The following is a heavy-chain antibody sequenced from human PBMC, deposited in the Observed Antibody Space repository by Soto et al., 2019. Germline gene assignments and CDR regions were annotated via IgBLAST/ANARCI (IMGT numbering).Heavy chain of an antibody. CDR2: ISSSSSTI. CDR3: ARVPYYDFWSGYYVY. CDR1: GLTFSTYS. J-gene: IGHJ4*02. Sequence: GGSLRLSCAASGLTFSTYSMNWVRQAPGKGLEWVSYISSSSSTIYYADSVKGRFTISRDNAKNSLYLQMNSLRDEDTAVYYCARVPYYDFWSGYYVYWGKGTLVTVSS. V-gene: IGHV3-48*02. D-gene: IGHD3-3*01.